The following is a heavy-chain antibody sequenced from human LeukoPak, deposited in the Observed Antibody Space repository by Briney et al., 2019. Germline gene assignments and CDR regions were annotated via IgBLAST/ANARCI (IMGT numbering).Heavy chain of an antibody. CDR3: ARGMEDYYDSSGYYYDYYYYGMDV. Sequence: SVKVSCRASGGTFSSYTISWVRQAPGQGLEWMGGIIPIFGTANYAQKFQGRVTITADESTSTAYMELSSLRSEDTAVYYCARGMEDYYDSSGYYYDYYYYGMDVWGQGTTVTVSS. J-gene: IGHJ6*02. V-gene: IGHV1-69*13. D-gene: IGHD3-22*01. CDR2: IIPIFGTA. CDR1: GGTFSSYT.